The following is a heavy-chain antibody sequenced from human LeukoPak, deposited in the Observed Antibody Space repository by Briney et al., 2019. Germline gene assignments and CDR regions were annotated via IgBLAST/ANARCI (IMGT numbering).Heavy chain of an antibody. D-gene: IGHD3-22*01. CDR3: AKTPRYYDSSGSLADDY. CDR2: ISGSGGST. V-gene: IGHV3-23*01. Sequence: GGSLRLSCAASGFTFSSYAMSWVRQAPGKGLEWVSAISGSGGSTYYADSVKGRFTISRDNSKNTLYLQMNSLRAEDTAVYYCAKTPRYYDSSGSLADDYWGQGTLVTVSS. CDR1: GFTFSSYA. J-gene: IGHJ4*02.